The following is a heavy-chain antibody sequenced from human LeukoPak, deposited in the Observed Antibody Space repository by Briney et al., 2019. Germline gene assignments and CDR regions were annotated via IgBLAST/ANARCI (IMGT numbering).Heavy chain of an antibody. J-gene: IGHJ3*02. CDR2: INHSGST. D-gene: IGHD3-22*01. Sequence: SETLSLTCAVYGGSFSGYYWSWIRQPPGKGLEWIGEINHSGSTNYNPSLKSRVTISVDTSKNQFSLKLSSVTAADTAVYYCARVPDYYDSSGYVGNAFDIWGQGTMVTVSS. V-gene: IGHV4-34*01. CDR1: GGSFSGYY. CDR3: ARVPDYYDSSGYVGNAFDI.